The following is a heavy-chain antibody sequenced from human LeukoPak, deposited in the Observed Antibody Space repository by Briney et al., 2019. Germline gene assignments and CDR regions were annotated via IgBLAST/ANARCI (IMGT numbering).Heavy chain of an antibody. J-gene: IGHJ4*02. D-gene: IGHD1-20*01. CDR2: INSDGSST. CDR3: ARTAISGIDY. V-gene: IGHV3-74*01. Sequence: GGSLRLSCAASGFTFSSYWMDWVRQAPGKGLVWVSRINSDGSSTGYADSVKGRFTIFRDNAKNTLYLQMNSLRAEDTAVYYCARTAISGIDYWGQGTLVTVSS. CDR1: GFTFSSYW.